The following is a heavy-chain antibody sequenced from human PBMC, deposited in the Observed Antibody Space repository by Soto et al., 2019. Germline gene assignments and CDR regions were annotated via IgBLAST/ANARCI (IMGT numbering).Heavy chain of an antibody. CDR2: ISGYNGDT. J-gene: IGHJ6*02. V-gene: IGHV1-18*01. Sequence: ASVQVACKASGYTFTRYGISWVPQAPGQGLEWMGWISGYNGDTNYAQKFQGRVSMTIDTSTTTAYMELRSLTSDDTAVYYCAKNGQPPYYYYGLDVWGQGTKVTVS. CDR1: GYTFTRYG. D-gene: IGHD2-8*01. CDR3: AKNGQPPYYYYGLDV.